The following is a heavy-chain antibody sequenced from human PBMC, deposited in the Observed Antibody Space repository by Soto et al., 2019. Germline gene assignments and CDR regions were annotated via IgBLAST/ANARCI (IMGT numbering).Heavy chain of an antibody. CDR3: SSFIMVGGWFDPNYYQAMDV. V-gene: IGHV1-18*01. Sequence: QVQLVQSGAEVKKPGASVTVSCKTSGYTFSNYGINWVRQAPGQGLEWMGWISGYNGNTNYAQTVQGRVTMTTDTSTGTVYMELRSLKSDATAISYGSSFIMVGGWFDPNYYQAMDVWGPGTAVTVSS. CDR2: ISGYNGNT. J-gene: IGHJ6*02. D-gene: IGHD6-19*01. CDR1: GYTFSNYG.